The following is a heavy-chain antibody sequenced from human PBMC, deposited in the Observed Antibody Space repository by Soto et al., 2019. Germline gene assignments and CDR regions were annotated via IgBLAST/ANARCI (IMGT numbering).Heavy chain of an antibody. CDR1: GGSISSGGYY. J-gene: IGHJ6*04. CDR3: ARDLVRQPMDV. V-gene: IGHV4-31*03. D-gene: IGHD2-2*01. CDR2: IYYSGST. Sequence: LSLTGTVSGGSISSGGYYWSWIRQHPGKGLEWIGYIYYSGSTYYNPSLKSRVTISVDTSKNQFSLKLSSVTAADTAVYYCARDLVRQPMDVWGKGTTVTVSS.